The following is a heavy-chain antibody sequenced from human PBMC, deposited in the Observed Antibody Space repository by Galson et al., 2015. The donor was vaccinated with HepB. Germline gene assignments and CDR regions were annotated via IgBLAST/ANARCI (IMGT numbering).Heavy chain of an antibody. D-gene: IGHD2-2*01. CDR2: IYPGDSDT. Sequence: QSGAAVKKPGESLKISCKGSGYSFTSYWIGWVRQMPGKGLEWMGIIYPGDSDTRYSPSFQGQVTISADKFISTAYLQWSSLKPSDTAMYYCARLGPAAMRWFDPWGQGTLVTGSS. CDR1: GYSFTSYW. J-gene: IGHJ5*02. V-gene: IGHV5-51*03. CDR3: ARLGPAAMRWFDP.